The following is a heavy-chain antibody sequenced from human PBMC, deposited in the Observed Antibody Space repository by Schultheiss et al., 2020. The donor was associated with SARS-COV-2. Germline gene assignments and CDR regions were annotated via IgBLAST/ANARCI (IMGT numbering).Heavy chain of an antibody. CDR3: ARGSAEEWFDP. CDR1: GGSISSSNW. J-gene: IGHJ5*02. CDR2: IYHSGST. Sequence: SETLSLTCAVSGGSISSSNWWSWVRQPPGKGLEWIGEIYHSGSTNYNPSLKSRVTISVDTSKNQFSLKLSSVTAADTAVYYCARGSAEEWFDPWGQGTLVTVSS. V-gene: IGHV4-4*02. D-gene: IGHD6-19*01.